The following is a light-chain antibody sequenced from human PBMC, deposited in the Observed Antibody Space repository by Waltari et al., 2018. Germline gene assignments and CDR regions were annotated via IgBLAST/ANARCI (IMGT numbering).Light chain of an antibody. J-gene: IGLJ2*01. Sequence: QSVLTQTPSVSAAPAQRVTISCTGSTSHTGAGYDVIWYQQLPGTAPKLLIYGNSNRPSGVPDRFSGSKSGTSASLAITGLQAEDEADYYCQSFDSSLSVVFGGGTKLTVV. CDR1: TSHTGAGYD. V-gene: IGLV1-40*01. CDR2: GNS. CDR3: QSFDSSLSVV.